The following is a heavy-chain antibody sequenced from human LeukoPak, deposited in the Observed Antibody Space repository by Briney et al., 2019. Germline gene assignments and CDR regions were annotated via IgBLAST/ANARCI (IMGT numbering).Heavy chain of an antibody. Sequence: GGSLRLSCAASGFTFSNYAMRWVRQAPGKGLEWVSGISGSGDSTYYADSVKGWFTISRDNSKNTLYLQMNSLRAEDTAVYYCARKEMAASSGIRSDVWGKGTTVTVSS. D-gene: IGHD6-13*01. V-gene: IGHV3-23*01. CDR3: ARKEMAASSGIRSDV. J-gene: IGHJ6*04. CDR1: GFTFSNYA. CDR2: ISGSGDST.